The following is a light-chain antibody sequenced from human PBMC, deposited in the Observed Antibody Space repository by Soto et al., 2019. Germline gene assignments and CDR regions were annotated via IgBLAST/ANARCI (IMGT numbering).Light chain of an antibody. Sequence: EVVLTQSPGSLSLSPRERASLSCRASQSVSSNYLAWYQQKPGQAPRLLIYDASSRATGIPDRFSGSGSGTDFTLTISRLEPEDSAVYYCQQYGSSFIFGGGTKVDIK. CDR1: QSVSSNY. CDR2: DAS. V-gene: IGKV3-20*01. CDR3: QQYGSSFI. J-gene: IGKJ4*01.